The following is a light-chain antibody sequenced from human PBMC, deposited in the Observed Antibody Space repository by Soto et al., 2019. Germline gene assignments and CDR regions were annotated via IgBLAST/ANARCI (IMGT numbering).Light chain of an antibody. Sequence: EIVMTQSPATLSVSPGERATLSCRASQSISSNLAWYQQKPGQALKLLMFRASSRATGIPDRFSGSGSGTDFTLTITRLEPEDSAVYYCHHYGYSSSTFGQGTKVDI. V-gene: IGKV3-20*01. CDR1: QSISSN. CDR3: HHYGYSSST. CDR2: RAS. J-gene: IGKJ1*01.